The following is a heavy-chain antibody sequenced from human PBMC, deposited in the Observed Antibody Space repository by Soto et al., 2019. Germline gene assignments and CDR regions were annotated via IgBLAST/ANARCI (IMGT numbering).Heavy chain of an antibody. Sequence: QVHLVESGGGLVKPGGSLRLSCAASGFTFSDSYMTWLRQAPGKGLEWVSYISGSGETTYYADSVKGRFTVSRDNVKKSLYLQMNSLRAEDTAVYYCASDPYYYASECWGQGTLVTVSS. D-gene: IGHD3-10*01. CDR2: ISGSGETT. CDR1: GFTFSDSY. V-gene: IGHV3-11*01. J-gene: IGHJ4*02. CDR3: ASDPYYYASEC.